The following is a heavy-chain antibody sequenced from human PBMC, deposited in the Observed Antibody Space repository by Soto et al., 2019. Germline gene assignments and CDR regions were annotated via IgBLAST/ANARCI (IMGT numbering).Heavy chain of an antibody. CDR2: ISSSSSYI. V-gene: IGHV3-21*01. CDR1: GFTFSSYS. Sequence: GVSLRLSCAASGFTFSSYSMNWVRQAPGKGLEWVSSISSSSSYIYYADSVKGRFTISRDNAKNSLYLQMNSLRAEDTAVYYCARELELTNWFDPWGQGTLVTVS. CDR3: ARELELTNWFDP. D-gene: IGHD1-7*01. J-gene: IGHJ5*02.